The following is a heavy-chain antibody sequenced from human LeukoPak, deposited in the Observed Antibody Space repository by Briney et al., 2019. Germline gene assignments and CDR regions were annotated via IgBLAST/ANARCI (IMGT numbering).Heavy chain of an antibody. V-gene: IGHV4-31*03. CDR3: ARAPSVDWYKFQL. J-gene: IGHJ1*01. CDR1: GGSLISGANY. D-gene: IGHD1-14*01. Sequence: SQTLSLTCTVSGGSLISGANYWSWIRQRPGRGLDWLGYIYSSGLTYHNPSLKSRVFLSVHPSQSPLSLKLTSVTAADTAGYYCARAPSVDWYKFQLWGQGAMVTVSS. CDR2: IYSSGLT.